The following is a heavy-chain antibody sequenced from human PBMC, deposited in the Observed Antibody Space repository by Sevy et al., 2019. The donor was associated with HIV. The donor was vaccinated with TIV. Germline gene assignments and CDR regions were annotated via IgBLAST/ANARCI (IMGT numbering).Heavy chain of an antibody. CDR2: ISSSSSTI. J-gene: IGHJ3*02. CDR1: GFTFSSYS. Sequence: GGSLRLSCAASGFTFSSYSMNWVRQAPGKGLEWVSYISSSSSTIYYADSVKGRFTISRDNAKNSLYLQMNSLRDEDTAVYYCASDNRIVGATDAFDIWGQGTMVTVSS. CDR3: ASDNRIVGATDAFDI. D-gene: IGHD1-26*01. V-gene: IGHV3-48*02.